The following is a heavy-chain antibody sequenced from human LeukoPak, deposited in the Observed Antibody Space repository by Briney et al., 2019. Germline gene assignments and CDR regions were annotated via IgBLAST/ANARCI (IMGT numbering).Heavy chain of an antibody. J-gene: IGHJ4*02. CDR1: GFTFSSYG. V-gene: IGHV3-33*06. CDR3: AKDLSSGFTLFDY. Sequence: GGSLSLPRAASGFTFSSYGMHWVRQAPGKGLEWVAVIWYDGSNKYYVDSVKGRFTISRDNSKNTLYLQMNSLRAEDTAVYYCAKDLSSGFTLFDYWGQGALVTVSS. D-gene: IGHD3-22*01. CDR2: IWYDGSNK.